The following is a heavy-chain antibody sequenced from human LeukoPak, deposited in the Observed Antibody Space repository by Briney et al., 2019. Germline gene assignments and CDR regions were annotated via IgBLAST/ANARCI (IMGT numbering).Heavy chain of an antibody. V-gene: IGHV4-59*12. CDR2: IYYSGST. J-gene: IGHJ1*01. D-gene: IGHD4-23*01. Sequence: SETLSLTCTVSGGSISSYYWSWIRQPPGKGLEWIGYIYYSGSTNYNPSLKSRVTISFDKSKNQFSLKLKSVTAADTAFYYCARYLDYGGNSRVFQHWGQGTLVTVSS. CDR3: ARYLDYGGNSRVFQH. CDR1: GGSISSYY.